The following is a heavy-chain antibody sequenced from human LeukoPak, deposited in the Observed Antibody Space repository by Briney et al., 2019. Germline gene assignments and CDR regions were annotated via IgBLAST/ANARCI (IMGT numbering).Heavy chain of an antibody. CDR2: INPNSGGT. Sequence: ASVKVSCKASGYTFTNYHTHWVRQVSGQGLEWMGRINPNSGGTNFAQKFQGRVTITRDTSASTAYMELSSLRSEDTAVYYCARGSGSYYPYWGQGTLVTVSS. J-gene: IGHJ4*02. D-gene: IGHD1-26*01. CDR3: ARGSGSYYPY. CDR1: GYTFTNYH. V-gene: IGHV1-2*06.